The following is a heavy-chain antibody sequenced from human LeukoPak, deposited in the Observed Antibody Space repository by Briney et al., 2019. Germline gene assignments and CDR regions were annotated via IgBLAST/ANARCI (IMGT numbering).Heavy chain of an antibody. D-gene: IGHD3-10*01. J-gene: IGHJ4*02. CDR2: ISSGTSTT. CDR3: ARGRGLTLSYHYFDY. CDR1: GFTFSPLG. V-gene: IGHV3-48*02. Sequence: GGSLRLSCAASGFTFSPLGMNWVRQAPGRGLEWVSYISSGTSTTYYADSVKGRFTISRDNAKNSLYLQLNSLRDEDTAVYYCARGRGLTLSYHYFDYWGQRTLVTVSS.